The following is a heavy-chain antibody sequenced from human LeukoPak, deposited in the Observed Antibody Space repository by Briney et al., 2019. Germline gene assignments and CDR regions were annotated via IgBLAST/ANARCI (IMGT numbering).Heavy chain of an antibody. Sequence: PSETLSLTCTVSGGSISSYYWRWIRQPPGKGLEWIGYIYCSGSTNYNPSLKGRGTISVGTSKDQFSLKLSSVTAADTAVYYCARDAPYYYGMDVWGQGTTVTVSS. V-gene: IGHV4-59*01. CDR3: ARDAPYYYGMDV. J-gene: IGHJ6*02. CDR2: IYCSGST. CDR1: GGSISSYY.